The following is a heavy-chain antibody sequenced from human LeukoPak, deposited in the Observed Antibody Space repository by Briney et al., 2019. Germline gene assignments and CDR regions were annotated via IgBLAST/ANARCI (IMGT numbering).Heavy chain of an antibody. J-gene: IGHJ5*02. D-gene: IGHD1-20*01. CDR2: IYTSGST. CDR1: GGSISSYY. CDR3: ARGLDLYNWNSFDP. V-gene: IGHV4-4*07. Sequence: PSETLSLTCTVSGGSISSYYWSWIRQPAGKGLEWTGRIYTSGSTNYNPSLKSRVTMSVDTSKNQFSLKLSSVTAADTAVYYCARGLDLYNWNSFDPWGQGTLVTVSS.